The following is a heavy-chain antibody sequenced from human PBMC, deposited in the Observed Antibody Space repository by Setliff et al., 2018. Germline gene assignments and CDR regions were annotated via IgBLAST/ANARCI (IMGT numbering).Heavy chain of an antibody. CDR1: GFTFSSFW. D-gene: IGHD3-10*01. Sequence: PGGSLRLSCAASGFTFSSFWMSWVRQAPGKGLEWISKISGNGITIYYADSVRGRFTISRDNAKNSLSLQMNSLRTEDTAVYYCVGAGTYSYWGQGTLVTVSS. CDR2: ISGNGITI. V-gene: IGHV3-48*04. J-gene: IGHJ4*02. CDR3: VGAGTYSY.